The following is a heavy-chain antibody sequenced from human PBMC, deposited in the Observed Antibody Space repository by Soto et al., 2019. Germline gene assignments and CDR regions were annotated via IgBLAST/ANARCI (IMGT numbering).Heavy chain of an antibody. CDR3: ARETYYYDSSGYYLSY. Sequence: PGGSLRLSCAASGFTFSSYAMSWVRQAPGKGLEWVSAISGSGGSTYYADSVKGRFTISRDNSKNTLYLQMNSLRAEDTAVYYCARETYYYDSSGYYLSYWGQGTLVTVSS. CDR1: GFTFSSYA. V-gene: IGHV3-23*01. CDR2: ISGSGGST. D-gene: IGHD3-22*01. J-gene: IGHJ4*02.